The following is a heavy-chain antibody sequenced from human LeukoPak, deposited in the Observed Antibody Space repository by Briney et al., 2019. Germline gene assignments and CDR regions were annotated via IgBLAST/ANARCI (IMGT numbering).Heavy chain of an antibody. J-gene: IGHJ6*03. Sequence: GRSLRLSCAASGFTFSSYGMHWVRQAPGKGLEWVAVIWYDGSNKYYADSVKGRFTISRDNSKNTLYLQMNSLRAEDTAVYYCAKDPGIAAAGTDYYYYYMDVWGKGTPVTVSS. V-gene: IGHV3-33*06. CDR2: IWYDGSNK. CDR3: AKDPGIAAAGTDYYYYYMDV. CDR1: GFTFSSYG. D-gene: IGHD6-13*01.